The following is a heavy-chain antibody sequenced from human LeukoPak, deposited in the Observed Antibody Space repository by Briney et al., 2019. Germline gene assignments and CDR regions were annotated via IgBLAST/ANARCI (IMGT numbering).Heavy chain of an antibody. CDR3: AKTTTGYSSGRYPAWPIDY. V-gene: IGHV3-23*01. J-gene: IGHJ4*02. Sequence: PGGSLRLSCAASGLTFGSYAMYWVRQAPGKGLEWVSGIFGSGGSAHYADSVKGRFTISRDNSKNTVYLQMDSLRVEDTAIYYCAKTTTGYSSGRYPAWPIDYWGQGTLVTVSS. CDR2: IFGSGGSA. D-gene: IGHD2-15*01. CDR1: GLTFGSYA.